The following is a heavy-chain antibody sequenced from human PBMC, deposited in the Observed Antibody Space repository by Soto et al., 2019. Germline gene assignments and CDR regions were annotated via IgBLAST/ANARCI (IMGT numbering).Heavy chain of an antibody. J-gene: IGHJ4*02. Sequence: GASVKVSCKASGYTFTSYDINWVRQATGQGLEWMGWMNPNSGNTGYAQKFQGRVTMTRNTSISTAYMELSSLRSEDTAVYYCARGRGRISGRRVVVITPFDYWGQGTLVTVSS. V-gene: IGHV1-8*01. D-gene: IGHD3-22*01. CDR2: MNPNSGNT. CDR3: ARGRGRISGRRVVVITPFDY. CDR1: GYTFTSYD.